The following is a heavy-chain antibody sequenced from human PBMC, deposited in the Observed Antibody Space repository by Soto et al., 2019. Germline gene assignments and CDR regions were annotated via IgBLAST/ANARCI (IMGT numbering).Heavy chain of an antibody. CDR3: ARAHGVDFILLRDAYYYGMDV. D-gene: IGHD3-22*01. J-gene: IGHJ6*02. CDR1: GDSFSTHT. V-gene: IGHV1-18*01. Sequence: QVQLVQSGPEVQKPGASVKVSCKASGDSFSTHTITWVRQVPGQGLEWMGSISTHNGNTDYAQNLQGRVTMTTDTSTTTAYMELRSLRSDDTAVYYCARAHGVDFILLRDAYYYGMDVWGQGTTVTVSS. CDR2: ISTHNGNT.